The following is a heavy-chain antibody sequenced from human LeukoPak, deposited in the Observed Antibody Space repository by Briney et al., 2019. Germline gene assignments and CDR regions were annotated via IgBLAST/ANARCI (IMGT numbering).Heavy chain of an antibody. CDR1: GFTLSNAW. CDR2: IKSKTDGGTT. V-gene: IGHV3-15*01. CDR3: TTNPYCGGDCPLDY. J-gene: IGHJ4*02. D-gene: IGHD2-21*02. Sequence: GGSLRLSCAASGFTLSNAWMSWVRQAPGKGLEWVGRIKSKTDGGTTDYAAPVKGRFTISRDDSKNTLYLQMNSLKTEDTAVYYCTTNPYCGGDCPLDYWGQGTLVTVSS.